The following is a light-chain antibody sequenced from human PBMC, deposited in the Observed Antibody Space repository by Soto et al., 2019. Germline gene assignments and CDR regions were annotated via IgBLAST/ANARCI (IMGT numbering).Light chain of an antibody. CDR3: SSYAGSNNFWV. CDR2: EVS. V-gene: IGLV2-8*01. Sequence: QSALTQPPSASGSPGQSVTISCTGTSSDVGGYNYVSWYQQHPGKAPKLMIYEVSKRPSGVPDRFSGPKSGNTASLTVSGLQAEDEADYYCSSYAGSNNFWVFGGGTKLTVL. J-gene: IGLJ3*02. CDR1: SSDVGGYNY.